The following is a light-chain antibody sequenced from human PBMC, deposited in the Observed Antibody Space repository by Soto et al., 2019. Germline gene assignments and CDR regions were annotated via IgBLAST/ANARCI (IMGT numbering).Light chain of an antibody. J-gene: IGKJ1*01. V-gene: IGKV1-5*03. CDR3: QQYGSSSPWT. CDR1: QSISSW. CDR2: KAS. Sequence: DIQMTQSPSTLSASVGDRVTITCRASQSISSWLAWYQQKPGRAPKLLIYKASSLETGVPSRFSGSGSGTEFPLIISRLQTDDFASYYCQQYGSSSPWTFGQGTKVEIK.